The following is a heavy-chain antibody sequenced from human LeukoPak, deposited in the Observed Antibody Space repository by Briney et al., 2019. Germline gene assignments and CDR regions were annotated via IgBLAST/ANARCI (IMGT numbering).Heavy chain of an antibody. CDR2: IYSGGAT. J-gene: IGHJ4*02. CDR1: GFTVSSNS. CDR3: ARGATGYSMGY. Sequence: GGSLRLSCAASGFTVSSNSMSWVRQAPGKGLEWVSLIYSGGATYYADSVKGRFTISRDNAKNSLYLQMNSLRAEDTAVYYCARGATGYSMGYCGQGTLVTVSS. D-gene: IGHD3-9*01. V-gene: IGHV3-53*01.